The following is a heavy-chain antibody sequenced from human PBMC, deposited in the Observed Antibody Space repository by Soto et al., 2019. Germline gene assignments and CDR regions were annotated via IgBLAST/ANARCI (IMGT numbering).Heavy chain of an antibody. CDR3: AKVGLGPYYYYYGMDV. D-gene: IGHD2-21*01. Sequence: GGSLRLSCAASGFTFSSYGMHWFRQAPGKGLEWVAVISYDGSNKYYADSVKGRFTISRDNSKNTLYLQMNSLGAEDTAVYYCAKVGLGPYYYYYGMDVWGQGTTVTVSS. CDR2: ISYDGSNK. J-gene: IGHJ6*02. V-gene: IGHV3-30*18. CDR1: GFTFSSYG.